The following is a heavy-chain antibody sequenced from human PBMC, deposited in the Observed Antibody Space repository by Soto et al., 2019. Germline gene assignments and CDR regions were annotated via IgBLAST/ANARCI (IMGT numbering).Heavy chain of an antibody. Sequence: QVQLVQSGAEVKKPGASVKVSCKASGYTFTTFDIHWVRQAPGQRLEWMGWINTDNGDTEYAQNFRGRVTITRDTSADTAKMEASILISEDKAMYSCTRVNTRFLIPEYHSFPFDVWGQGTMVTVAS. V-gene: IGHV1-3*04. CDR3: TRVNTRFLIPEYHSFPFDV. CDR2: INTDNGDT. D-gene: IGHD3-9*01. J-gene: IGHJ4*01. CDR1: GYTFTTFD.